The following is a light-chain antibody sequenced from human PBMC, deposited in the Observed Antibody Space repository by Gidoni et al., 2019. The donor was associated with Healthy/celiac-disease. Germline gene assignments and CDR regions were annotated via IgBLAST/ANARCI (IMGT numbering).Light chain of an antibody. CDR1: ALPKQY. CDR2: KDS. J-gene: IGLJ2*01. CDR3: QSADSSGTYVV. V-gene: IGLV3-25*03. Sequence: SSELTQPPSVSVSPGQTARITCSGDALPKQYASWYQQKPGQAPVLVIYKDSERHSGIPERFSGSSSGTTVTLTISGVQAEDEADYYCQSADSSGTYVVFGGGTKLTVL.